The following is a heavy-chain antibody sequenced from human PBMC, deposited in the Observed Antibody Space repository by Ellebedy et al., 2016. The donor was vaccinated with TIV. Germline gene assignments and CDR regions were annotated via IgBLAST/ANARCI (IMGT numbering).Heavy chain of an antibody. Sequence: AASVKVSCKASGYTFTSYYMHWVRQAPGQGLEWMGIINPSGGSTSYAQKFQGRVTMTRDTSTSTVYMELRSLRSDDTAVYYCARSTDGYNFYYYYYGMDVWGQGTTVTVSS. V-gene: IGHV1-46*01. J-gene: IGHJ6*02. CDR1: GYTFTSYY. CDR3: ARSTDGYNFYYYYYGMDV. CDR2: INPSGGST. D-gene: IGHD5-24*01.